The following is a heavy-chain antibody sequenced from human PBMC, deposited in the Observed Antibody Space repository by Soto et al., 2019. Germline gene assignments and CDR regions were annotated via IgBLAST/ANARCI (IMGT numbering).Heavy chain of an antibody. Sequence: QVQLLQSGPEVKKPGASVKVSYKTSGYIFTSYGISWVRQAPGQGLEWMGWITTDKGKTTYAQKFQGSVTMTTDSSTGTAYNEMRSLRSDDTAVYYRATRSPAFDYWGQGTLVTVSS. CDR3: ATRSPAFDY. V-gene: IGHV1-18*01. CDR2: ITTDKGKT. CDR1: GYIFTSYG. J-gene: IGHJ4*02.